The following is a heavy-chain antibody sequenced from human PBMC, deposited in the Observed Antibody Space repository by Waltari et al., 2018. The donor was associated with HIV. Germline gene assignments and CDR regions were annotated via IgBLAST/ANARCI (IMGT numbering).Heavy chain of an antibody. D-gene: IGHD4-17*01. CDR1: GFSLSTSGMR. Sequence: QVTLKESGPALVKPTQTLTLTCTFSGFSLSTSGMRVSWIRPPPGKALEWLARIDWDDDKFYSTSLKTRLTISKDTSKNQVVLTMTNMDPVDTATYYCARTTHGDYGDYYFDYWGQGTLVTVSS. CDR3: ARTTHGDYGDYYFDY. CDR2: IDWDDDK. V-gene: IGHV2-70*04. J-gene: IGHJ4*02.